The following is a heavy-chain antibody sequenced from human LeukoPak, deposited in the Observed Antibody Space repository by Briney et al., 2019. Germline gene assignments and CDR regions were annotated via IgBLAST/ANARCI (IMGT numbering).Heavy chain of an antibody. V-gene: IGHV4-61*01. CDR3: ARIIAGSSAYFDY. Sequence: PSETLSLTCTVSGGSVSSGSYYWSWIRQPPGKGLEWIGYIYYSGSTNYNPSLKSRVTISVDTSKNQFSLNLGSVTAADTAVYYCARIIAGSSAYFDYWGQGTLVTVSS. CDR2: IYYSGST. D-gene: IGHD2-2*01. CDR1: GGSVSSGSYY. J-gene: IGHJ4*02.